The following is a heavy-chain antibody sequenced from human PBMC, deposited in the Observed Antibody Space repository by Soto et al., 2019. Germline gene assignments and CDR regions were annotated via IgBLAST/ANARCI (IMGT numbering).Heavy chain of an antibody. CDR1: GFTFSSYT. Sequence: QVQLVESGGGVVQPGRSLRLSCAASGFTFSSYTMHWVRQAPGKGLECVAVISYDGSNKYYADSVKGRFTISRDNSKNTLYLQMYSLRAEDTAMYYCANVPYESSGYHPDYWGQGTLVTVSS. CDR2: ISYDGSNK. CDR3: ANVPYESSGYHPDY. V-gene: IGHV3-30-3*01. D-gene: IGHD3-22*01. J-gene: IGHJ4*02.